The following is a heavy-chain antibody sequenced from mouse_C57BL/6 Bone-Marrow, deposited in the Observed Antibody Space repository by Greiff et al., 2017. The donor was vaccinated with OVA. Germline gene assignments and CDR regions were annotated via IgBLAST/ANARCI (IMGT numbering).Heavy chain of an antibody. CDR1: GYTFTSYW. Sequence: QVQLQQPGAELVKPGASVKLSCKASGYTFTSYWMQWVKQRPGQGLEWIGEIDPSDSYTNYNQKFKGKATLTVDTSSSTAYRQLNSLTSEDSAVYYCASAVFAYGGQGTVVTVSA. J-gene: IGHJ3*01. CDR3: ASAVFAY. CDR2: IDPSDSYT. V-gene: IGHV1-50*01.